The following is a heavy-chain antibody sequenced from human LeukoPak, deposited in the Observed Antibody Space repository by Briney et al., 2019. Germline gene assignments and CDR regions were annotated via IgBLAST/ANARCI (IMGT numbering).Heavy chain of an antibody. V-gene: IGHV1-2*02. CDR2: INPNSGGT. CDR3: ATSPPHAGYSSSWFDY. D-gene: IGHD6-13*01. CDR1: GYTFTGYY. Sequence: ASAKVSCKASGYTFTGYYMHWVRQAPGQGLEWMGWINPNSGGTNYAQKFQGRVTMTRDTSISTAYMELSRLRSGDTAVYYCATSPPHAGYSSSWFDYWGQGTLVTVSS. J-gene: IGHJ4*02.